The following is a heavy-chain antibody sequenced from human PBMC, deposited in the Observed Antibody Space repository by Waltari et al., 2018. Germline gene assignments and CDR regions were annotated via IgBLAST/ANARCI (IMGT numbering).Heavy chain of an antibody. CDR3: ARISGTSSYYYGMDV. J-gene: IGHJ6*02. CDR1: GYTFTSSA. D-gene: IGHD3-10*01. CDR2: INAGNGNT. Sequence: QVQLVQSGAEVKKPGASVKVSCKASGYTFTSSAMHWVRQAPGQRLEWMGWINAGNGNTKYSQKFQGRVTITRDTSASTAYMELSSLRSEDTAVYYCARISGTSSYYYGMDVWGQGTTVTVSS. V-gene: IGHV1-3*01.